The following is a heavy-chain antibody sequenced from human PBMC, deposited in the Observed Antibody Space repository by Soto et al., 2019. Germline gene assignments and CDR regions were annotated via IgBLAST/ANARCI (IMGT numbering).Heavy chain of an antibody. J-gene: IGHJ5*02. D-gene: IGHD6-13*01. CDR3: AKAGSRQAAADTDWFYP. CDR1: GVTFSSYA. CDR2: ISGSGVST. Sequence: PGGSLGLSCAASGVTFSSYAMSWVRQAPGKGMEWVSAISGSGVSTYYADSVKGRFTISRDNSKNTLYLQMNSLRAEDTAVYLCAKAGSRQAAADTDWFYPWGQGTLVTVSA. V-gene: IGHV3-23*01.